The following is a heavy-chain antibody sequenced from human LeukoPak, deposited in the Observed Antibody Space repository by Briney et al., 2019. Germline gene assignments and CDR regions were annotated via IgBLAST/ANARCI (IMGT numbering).Heavy chain of an antibody. CDR3: ARGRAYGGGGFDY. V-gene: IGHV1-2*06. J-gene: IGHJ4*02. CDR2: IIPNSGGT. Sequence: ASVKVSCKASGYTFTGYFVHWVRQAPGQGLEWMGRIIPNSGGTNYAQKFRGRVTMTRDTSINTVYMELNSLESDDTAVYYCARGRAYGGGGFDYWGQETLVTVSA. CDR1: GYTFTGYF. D-gene: IGHD4-23*01.